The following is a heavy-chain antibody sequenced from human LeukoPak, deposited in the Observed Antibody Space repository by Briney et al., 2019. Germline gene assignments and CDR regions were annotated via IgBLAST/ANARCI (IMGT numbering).Heavy chain of an antibody. CDR1: GGSISSGGYY. J-gene: IGHJ6*03. Sequence: PSETLSLTCTVSGGSISSGGYYWSWIRQPPGKGLEWIGYIYHSGSTYYNPSLKSRVTISVDRSKNQSSLKLSSVTAADTAVYYCARHLRSYSNYYYYYYMDVWGKGTTVTVSS. V-gene: IGHV4-30-2*01. CDR3: ARHLRSYSNYYYYYYMDV. D-gene: IGHD4-11*01. CDR2: IYHSGST.